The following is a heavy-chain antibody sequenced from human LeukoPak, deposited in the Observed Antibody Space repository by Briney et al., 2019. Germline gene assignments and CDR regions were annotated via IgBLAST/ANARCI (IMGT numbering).Heavy chain of an antibody. V-gene: IGHV3-7*01. D-gene: IGHD5-12*01. J-gene: IGHJ4*02. Sequence: GGSLRLSCAASGFTFSSYWMSWVRQAPGKGLEWVANIKQDGSEKYYVDSVKGRFTISRDNAKNSLYLQMNSLRGEDTAVYYCARDAPESGYERRTFDYWGQGTLVTVSS. CDR3: ARDAPESGYERRTFDY. CDR1: GFTFSSYW. CDR2: IKQDGSEK.